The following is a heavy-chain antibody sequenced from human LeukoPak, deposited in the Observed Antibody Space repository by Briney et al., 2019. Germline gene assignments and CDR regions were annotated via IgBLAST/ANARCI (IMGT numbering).Heavy chain of an antibody. CDR1: GLTFSSQA. Sequence: GGSLRLSCAASGLTFSSQAINWVRQAPGKGLEWVSAISGSGGSTYYADSVKGRFTISRDNSKNTLYLQMNSLRAEDTAVYYCAKERVYDSLLSVWGQGTLVTVSS. J-gene: IGHJ4*02. V-gene: IGHV3-23*01. D-gene: IGHD6-6*01. CDR2: ISGSGGST. CDR3: AKERVYDSLLSV.